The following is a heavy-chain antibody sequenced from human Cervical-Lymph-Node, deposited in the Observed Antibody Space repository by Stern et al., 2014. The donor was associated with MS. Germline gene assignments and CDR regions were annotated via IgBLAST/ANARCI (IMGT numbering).Heavy chain of an antibody. Sequence: QVQLMQSGAEVKQPGSSVKVSCKSSGGILTDYVFNWVRQAPGQGLEWMGGIIPIFGTTNYAQKFQGRVTITADESTSTAYMEVSSLRSEDTAVYYCARSLQFTYYYYYGMDVWGQGTTVTVSS. D-gene: IGHD5-24*01. CDR3: ARSLQFTYYYYYGMDV. V-gene: IGHV1-69*01. CDR2: IIPIFGTT. J-gene: IGHJ6*02. CDR1: GGILTDYV.